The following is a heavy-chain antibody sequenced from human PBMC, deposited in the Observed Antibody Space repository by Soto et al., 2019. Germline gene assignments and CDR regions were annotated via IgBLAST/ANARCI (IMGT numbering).Heavy chain of an antibody. CDR2: IYSGGST. CDR3: ASPGIADYYYGMDV. CDR1: GFTVSSNY. V-gene: IGHV3-53*01. J-gene: IGHJ6*02. Sequence: VGSLRLSCAASGFTVSSNYMSWVRQAPGKGLEWGSVIYSGGSTYYADSVKGRFTISRDNSKNTLYLQMNSLRAEDTAVYYCASPGIADYYYGMDVWGQGTTVTVSS. D-gene: IGHD6-13*01.